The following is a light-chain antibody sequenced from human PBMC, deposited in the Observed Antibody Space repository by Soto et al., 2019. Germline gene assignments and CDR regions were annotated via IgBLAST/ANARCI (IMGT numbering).Light chain of an antibody. CDR2: DVS. CDR3: SSYTPSSTHVV. V-gene: IGLV2-14*01. CDR1: SSDVGSYNY. Sequence: QSALTQPASVSGSPGQSITISCTGTSSDVGSYNYVSWYQQYPGKAPKLMIYDVSNRPSGVSYRFSGSKSGNTASLTISGLQAEDDADYYCSSYTPSSTHVVFGGGTKVTVL. J-gene: IGLJ2*01.